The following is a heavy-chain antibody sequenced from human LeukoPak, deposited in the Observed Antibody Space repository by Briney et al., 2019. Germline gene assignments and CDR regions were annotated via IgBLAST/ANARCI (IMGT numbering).Heavy chain of an antibody. V-gene: IGHV3-23*01. CDR2: ISGSGGST. J-gene: IGHJ4*02. CDR3: AKGGRLLWFGEPTDFFDY. Sequence: PARSLRLSCAPSGFTFSSYAMSWVRQAPGKWLEWVSAISGSGGSTYYADSVKGRFTISRDNSKNTLYLQMNSLRAEDTAVYYCAKGGRLLWFGEPTDFFDYWGQGTLVTVSS. CDR1: GFTFSSYA. D-gene: IGHD3-10*01.